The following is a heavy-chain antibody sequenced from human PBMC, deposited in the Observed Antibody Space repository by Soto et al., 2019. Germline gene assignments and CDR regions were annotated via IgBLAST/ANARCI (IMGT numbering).Heavy chain of an antibody. V-gene: IGHV3-30*18. J-gene: IGHJ6*02. Sequence: LRLSCAASGFTFSSYGMPWVRRAPGKGLEWVAVISYDGSNKYYADSVKGRFTISRDNSKNTLYLQMNSLRAEDTAVYYCAKTRSETIHYYYYYGMDVWGQGTTVTVSS. CDR1: GFTFSSYG. CDR3: AKTRSETIHYYYYYGMDV. CDR2: ISYDGSNK.